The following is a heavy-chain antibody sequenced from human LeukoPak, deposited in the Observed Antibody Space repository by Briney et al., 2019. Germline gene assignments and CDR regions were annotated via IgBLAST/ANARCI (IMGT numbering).Heavy chain of an antibody. Sequence: ASVKVSCKASGYTFTGYYIHWVRQAPGQGLEWMGWINPNNGGTKYAQKFQGRVTMTRDLSISTAYMGLSRLRSDDTAVYYCARSGGATDFDFWAQGTLVTVSS. V-gene: IGHV1-2*02. D-gene: IGHD1-26*01. CDR2: INPNNGGT. J-gene: IGHJ4*02. CDR1: GYTFTGYY. CDR3: ARSGGATDFDF.